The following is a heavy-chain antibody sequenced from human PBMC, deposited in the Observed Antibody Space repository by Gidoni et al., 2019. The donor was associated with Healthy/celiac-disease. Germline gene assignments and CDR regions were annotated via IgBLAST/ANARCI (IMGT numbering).Heavy chain of an antibody. CDR3: AKVPGGDNWFDP. J-gene: IGHJ5*02. Sequence: RFTISRDNSKNTLYLQMNSLRAEDTAVYYCAKVPGGDNWFDPWGQGTLVTVSS. D-gene: IGHD3-16*01. V-gene: IGHV3-23*01.